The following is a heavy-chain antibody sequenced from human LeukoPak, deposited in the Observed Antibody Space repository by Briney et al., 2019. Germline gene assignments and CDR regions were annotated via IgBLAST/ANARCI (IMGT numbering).Heavy chain of an antibody. V-gene: IGHV4-34*01. CDR1: GGSFSGYY. CDR3: ARGLSWFGNYYFDY. J-gene: IGHJ4*02. Sequence: PSETLSLTCAVYGGSFSGYYWSWIRQPPGKGLEWIGEINHSGSTNYNPSLKSRVTISVDTSKNQFSLKLSSVTAADTAVYYCARGLSWFGNYYFDYWGQGTLVTVSS. D-gene: IGHD3-10*01. CDR2: INHSGST.